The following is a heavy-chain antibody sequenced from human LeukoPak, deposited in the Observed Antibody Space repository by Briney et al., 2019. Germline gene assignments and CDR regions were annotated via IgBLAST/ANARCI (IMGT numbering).Heavy chain of an antibody. V-gene: IGHV1-69*13. CDR3: ARGFNCGGDCYYWFDP. D-gene: IGHD2-21*02. CDR1: GGTFSSYA. CDR2: IIPIFGTA. J-gene: IGHJ5*02. Sequence: GASVKVSCKASGGTFSSYAISWGRQAPGQGLEWMGGIIPIFGTANYAQKFQGRVTITADESTSTAYMELSSLRSEDAAVYYCARGFNCGGDCYYWFDPWGQGTLVTVSS.